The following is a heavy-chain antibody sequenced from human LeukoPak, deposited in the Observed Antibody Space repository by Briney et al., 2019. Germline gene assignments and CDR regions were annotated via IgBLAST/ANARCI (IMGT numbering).Heavy chain of an antibody. V-gene: IGHV4-39*01. CDR2: IYYSGST. Sequence: PSETLSLTCTVSGGSIGSSSYYWGWIRQPPGKGLEWIGSIYYSGSTYYNPSLKSRVTISVDTSKNQFSLKLSSVTAADTAVYYCARQVVVAATRQGFDYWGQGTLVTVSS. CDR1: GGSIGSSSYY. J-gene: IGHJ4*02. D-gene: IGHD2-15*01. CDR3: ARQVVVAATRQGFDY.